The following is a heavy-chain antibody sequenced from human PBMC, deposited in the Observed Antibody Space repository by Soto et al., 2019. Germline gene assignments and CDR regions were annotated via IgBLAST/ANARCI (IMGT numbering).Heavy chain of an antibody. CDR2: IYPGDSDT. CDR3: ARNWCSSTSCYSYYYYGMDV. CDR1: GYSFTSYW. J-gene: IGHJ6*02. D-gene: IGHD2-2*01. Sequence: GESQKISCKGSGYSFTSYWIGWVRQMPGKGLEWMGIIYPGDSDTRYSPSFQGQVTISADKSISTAYLQWSSLKASDTAMYYCARNWCSSTSCYSYYYYGMDVWGQGTTVTVSS. V-gene: IGHV5-51*01.